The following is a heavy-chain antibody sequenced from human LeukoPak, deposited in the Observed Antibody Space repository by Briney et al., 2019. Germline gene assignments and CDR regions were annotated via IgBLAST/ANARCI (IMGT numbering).Heavy chain of an antibody. Sequence: SETLSLTCAVYGGSFSGYYWSWLRQPPGKGLEWIGEINHSGSTNYNPSLKSRVTISVDTSKNQFSLKLSSVTAADTAVYYCAREKGSVWLVGRYFDYWGQGTLVTVSS. V-gene: IGHV4-34*01. J-gene: IGHJ4*02. CDR3: AREKGSVWLVGRYFDY. D-gene: IGHD6-6*01. CDR2: INHSGST. CDR1: GGSFSGYY.